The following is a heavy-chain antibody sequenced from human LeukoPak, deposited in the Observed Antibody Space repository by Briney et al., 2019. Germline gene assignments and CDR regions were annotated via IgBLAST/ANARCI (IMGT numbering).Heavy chain of an antibody. D-gene: IGHD6-13*01. Sequence: GGSLGLSCVGSGFTFSNYWMNWVRQAPGKGLEWVANINQDGSETYYVDSVKGRFTISRDNARNSLYLQVNSLRAEDTAVYYCARDRVWTILYWGQGTVVTVSS. J-gene: IGHJ4*02. CDR3: ARDRVWTILY. CDR2: INQDGSET. CDR1: GFTFSNYW. V-gene: IGHV3-7*01.